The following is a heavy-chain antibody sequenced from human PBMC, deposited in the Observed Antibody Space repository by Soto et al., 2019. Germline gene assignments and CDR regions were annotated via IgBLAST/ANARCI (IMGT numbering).Heavy chain of an antibody. CDR1: GFTFSSYS. CDR2: ISSSSSYI. D-gene: IGHD3-22*01. CDR3: ARETGYYDGSGYGFDP. J-gene: IGHJ5*02. V-gene: IGHV3-21*01. Sequence: GSLRLSCAASGFTFSSYSMNWVRQAPGKGLEWVSSISSSSSYIYYADSVKGRFTISRDNAKNSLYLQMNSLRAEDTAVYYCARETGYYDGSGYGFDPWGQGTLVTVSS.